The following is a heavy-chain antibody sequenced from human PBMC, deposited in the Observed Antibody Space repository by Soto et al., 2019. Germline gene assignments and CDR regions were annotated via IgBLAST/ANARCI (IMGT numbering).Heavy chain of an antibody. CDR1: GFTFSSYA. V-gene: IGHV3-23*01. CDR3: AKGSSGSFEYFKH. J-gene: IGHJ1*01. CDR2: ISGSGGST. Sequence: GGSLRLSCAASGFTFSSYAMSWVRQAPGKVLEWVSAISGSGGSTYYADSVKGRFTISRDNSKNTLYLQMNSLRAEDTAVYYCAKGSSGSFEYFKHWGQGTLVTVSS. D-gene: IGHD1-26*01.